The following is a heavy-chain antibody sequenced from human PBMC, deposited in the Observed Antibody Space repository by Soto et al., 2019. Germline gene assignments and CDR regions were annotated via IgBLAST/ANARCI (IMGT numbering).Heavy chain of an antibody. D-gene: IGHD2-2*01. J-gene: IGHJ4*02. CDR1: DYTFTSYG. CDR3: ATDGPPMDY. V-gene: IGHV1-18*01. Sequence: QVQLGQSGAEVKKPGASVKVSSKASDYTFTSYGISWVRQAPGHRLEWKGWISAHNGNTKNAQKIQGRVTMTTDTSTSTAYMELRSLRSDDTAVYYCATDGPPMDYWGQGTLVTVSS. CDR2: ISAHNGNT.